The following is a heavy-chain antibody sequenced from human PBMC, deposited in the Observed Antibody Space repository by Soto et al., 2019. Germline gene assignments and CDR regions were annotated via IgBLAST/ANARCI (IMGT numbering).Heavy chain of an antibody. Sequence: HLQESGPGLVKPSETLSLTCSVSGDSIASSSYSWAWIREPPGRGLEWIGSIDYSGNTYYKPSLASRAAISGDTSKNQFALRLPLVTAADTAVYYCARFMWYDRDSVTNYDMDFWGNGAPVTVSS. CDR3: ARFMWYDRDSVTNYDMDF. V-gene: IGHV4-39*01. J-gene: IGHJ6*03. D-gene: IGHD4-17*01. CDR1: GDSIASSSYS. CDR2: IDYSGNT.